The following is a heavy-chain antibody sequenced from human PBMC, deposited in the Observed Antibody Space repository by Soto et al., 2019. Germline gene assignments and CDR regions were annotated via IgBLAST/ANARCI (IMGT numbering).Heavy chain of an antibody. D-gene: IGHD4-17*01. CDR3: AKASMVTTKGKYYFDY. J-gene: IGHJ4*02. CDR2: ISGSGGNT. CDR1: GFSFSTYA. V-gene: IGHV3-23*01. Sequence: EVQLLESGGGLVQPGGSLRLSCAASGFSFSTYAMSWVRQAPGKGLEWVSAISGSGGNTYYADSVKGRFTISRDSSKNKLYLQMNSLRDEDTAIYYCAKASMVTTKGKYYFDYWGQGTLVTASS.